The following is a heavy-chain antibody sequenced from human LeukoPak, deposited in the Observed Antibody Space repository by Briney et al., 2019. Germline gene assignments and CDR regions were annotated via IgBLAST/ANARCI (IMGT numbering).Heavy chain of an antibody. CDR2: IYYSGST. CDR1: GGSVSSGIYY. CDR3: ASTERCSTTCPLDY. D-gene: IGHD2-2*01. J-gene: IGHJ4*02. V-gene: IGHV4-61*01. Sequence: SSETLSLTCTVSGGSVSSGIYYWSWIRQPPGKGLEWIGYIYYSGSTNYNPSLKSRVTISVDTSKNQFSLKLSSVTAADTAVYYCASTERCSTTCPLDYWGQGTLVTVSS.